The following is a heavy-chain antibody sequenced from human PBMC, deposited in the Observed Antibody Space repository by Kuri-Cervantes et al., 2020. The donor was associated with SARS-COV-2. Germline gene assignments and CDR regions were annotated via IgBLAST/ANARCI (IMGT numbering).Heavy chain of an antibody. Sequence: ASVKVSCKASGYTFTGYYMHWVRQAPGQGLEWMGWINPNSGGTNYAQKCQGWVTMTRDTSISTAYMELSRLRSDDTAVYYCARASVRGIIITYHSYGIDVWGQGTTVTVSS. CDR3: ARASVRGIIITYHSYGIDV. CDR1: GYTFTGYY. D-gene: IGHD3-10*01. CDR2: INPNSGGT. V-gene: IGHV1-2*04. J-gene: IGHJ6*02.